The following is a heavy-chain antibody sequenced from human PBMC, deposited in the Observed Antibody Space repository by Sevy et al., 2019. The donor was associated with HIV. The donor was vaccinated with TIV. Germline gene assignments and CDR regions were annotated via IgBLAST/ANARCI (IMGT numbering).Heavy chain of an antibody. D-gene: IGHD5-18*01. CDR3: AKKMGGGSGMAFLVDY. J-gene: IGHJ4*02. V-gene: IGHV3-23*01. CDR2: ISGTGDYT. Sequence: GGSLRLSCAASGFTFSNFAMGWVRQAPGKGLDWISVISGTGDYTYYADSVKGRFTISRDNSKNTLFLQMNSLRAEDTAIFYCAKKMGGGSGMAFLVDYWGQGTLVTVS. CDR1: GFTFSNFA.